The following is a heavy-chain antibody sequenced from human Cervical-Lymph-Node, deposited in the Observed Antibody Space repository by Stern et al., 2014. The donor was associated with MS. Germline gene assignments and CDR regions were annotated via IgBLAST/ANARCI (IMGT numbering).Heavy chain of an antibody. CDR3: ARRLCSGGSCYDY. Sequence: EVQLVESGAEVKKPGESLKISCKASGYSFTTYWIGWGRPRPGKGLGWMGIIYPGDSDTRYSPSFQGQVTISADKSISTAYLQWSSLKASDTAMYYCARRLCSGGSCYDYWGQGTLVTVSS. CDR1: GYSFTTYW. J-gene: IGHJ4*02. CDR2: IYPGDSDT. D-gene: IGHD2-15*01. V-gene: IGHV5-51*01.